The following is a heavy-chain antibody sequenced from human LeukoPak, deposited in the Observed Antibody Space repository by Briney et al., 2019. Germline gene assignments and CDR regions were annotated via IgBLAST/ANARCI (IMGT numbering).Heavy chain of an antibody. D-gene: IGHD3-3*01. V-gene: IGHV4-30-4*08. Sequence: SETLSLTCTVSGDSISSGDYYWSWIRRPPGKGLEWIGYIYYSGNTFYNPSLKSRVTISVDTSKNQFSLKLSSVAAADTAVYYCVRTRYDLWSDYLGYYFDYWGQGTLVTVSS. CDR1: GDSISSGDYY. CDR2: IYYSGNT. CDR3: VRTRYDLWSDYLGYYFDY. J-gene: IGHJ4*02.